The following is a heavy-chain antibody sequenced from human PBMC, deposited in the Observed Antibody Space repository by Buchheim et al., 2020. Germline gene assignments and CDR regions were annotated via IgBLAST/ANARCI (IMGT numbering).Heavy chain of an antibody. CDR1: GGSISSSNW. Sequence: QVQLQESGPGLVKPSGTLSLTCAVSGGSISSSNWWSWVRQPPGKGLEWIGEIYHSGSTNYNPSLKSRVTISVDKSKNQFSLKLSSVTAADTAVYYCAREGVGYCSGGSCHSFYYGMDVWGQGTT. CDR3: AREGVGYCSGGSCHSFYYGMDV. J-gene: IGHJ6*02. V-gene: IGHV4-4*02. D-gene: IGHD2-15*01. CDR2: IYHSGST.